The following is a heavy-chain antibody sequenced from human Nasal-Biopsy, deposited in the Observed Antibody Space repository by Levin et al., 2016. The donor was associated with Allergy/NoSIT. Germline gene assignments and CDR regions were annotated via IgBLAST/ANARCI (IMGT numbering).Heavy chain of an antibody. CDR2: IWKGGRRI. D-gene: IGHD3-22*01. J-gene: IGHJ4*02. CDR1: GFSIETNY. V-gene: IGHV3-33*08. CDR3: ARDSMIPF. Sequence: GGSLRLSCAASGFSIETNYMNWVRQAPGKGLEWVAVIWKGGRRITYADSVKGRFTISRDNSKNMMFLQMNSLRIEDTAVYYCARDSMIPFWGQGTLVTVSS.